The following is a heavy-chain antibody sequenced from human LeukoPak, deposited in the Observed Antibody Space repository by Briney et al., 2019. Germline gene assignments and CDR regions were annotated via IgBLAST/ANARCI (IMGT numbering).Heavy chain of an antibody. D-gene: IGHD2-2*01. Sequence: GGSLRLSCAASEFTFSLYALNWVRQAPGKGLEWVSYINDVSDDIHYADSVKGRFTISRDNAKNTLYLQMNSLRAEDTAVYYCARDTFQPGRIDCWGQGTLVIVSS. CDR2: INDVSDDI. CDR1: EFTFSLYA. J-gene: IGHJ4*02. CDR3: ARDTFQPGRIDC. V-gene: IGHV3-21*05.